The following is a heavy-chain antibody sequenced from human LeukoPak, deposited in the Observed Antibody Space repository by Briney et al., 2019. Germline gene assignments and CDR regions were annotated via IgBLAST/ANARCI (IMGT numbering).Heavy chain of an antibody. CDR3: ARLGLRSKTFDP. CDR1: GFTFSSYG. CDR2: IRYDGSNK. V-gene: IGHV3-30*02. J-gene: IGHJ5*02. Sequence: GGSLRLSCAASGFTFSSYGMHWVRQAPGKGLEWVAFIRYDGSNKYYADSVKGRFTISRDNSKNALYLQMNSLRAEDTAVYYCARLGLRSKTFDPWGQGTLVTVSS. D-gene: IGHD4-17*01.